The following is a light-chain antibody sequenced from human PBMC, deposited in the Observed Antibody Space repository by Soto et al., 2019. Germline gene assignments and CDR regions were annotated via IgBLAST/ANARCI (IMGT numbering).Light chain of an antibody. J-gene: IGLJ1*01. CDR3: QSYDYTLRAAYF. V-gene: IGLV1-40*01. Sequence: QSVLTQPPSVSGAPGQRVTIFCTGSSSDIGAGSDVHWYRQVPGAAPKLLIYSNNNRPSGVPDRFSVSRSGTSASLAITACQAEDDADYYCQSYDYTLRAAYFFRAGSKVTL. CDR2: SNN. CDR1: SSDIGAGSD.